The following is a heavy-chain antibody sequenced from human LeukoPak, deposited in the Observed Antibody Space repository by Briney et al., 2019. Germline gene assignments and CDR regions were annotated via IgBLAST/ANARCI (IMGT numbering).Heavy chain of an antibody. CDR3: ARDFSNGWALFDY. CDR1: GYSFTNYW. J-gene: IGHJ4*02. CDR2: IYPGDSDT. Sequence: GESLKISCKVSGYSFTNYWIGWVRQMPGKGLEWMGIIYPGDSDTNYSPSFQGQVTISADTSINTANMDLSRLRSDDTAIYYCARDFSNGWALFDYWGQGTLVTVSS. D-gene: IGHD6-19*01. V-gene: IGHV5-51*01.